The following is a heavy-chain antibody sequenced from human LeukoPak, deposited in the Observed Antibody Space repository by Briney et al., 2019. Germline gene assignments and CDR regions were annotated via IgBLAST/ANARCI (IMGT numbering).Heavy chain of an antibody. D-gene: IGHD3-16*01. J-gene: IGHJ4*02. CDR3: ARDYRPTGMITFGGYY. V-gene: IGHV3-30*03. CDR2: ISYDGSNK. CDR1: GFTFSNAW. Sequence: HPGGSLRLSCAASGFTFSNAWMSWVRQAPGKGLEWVAVISYDGSNKYYADSVKGRFTISRDNSKNTLYLQMNSLRAEDTAVYYCARDYRPTGMITFGGYYWGQGTLVTVSS.